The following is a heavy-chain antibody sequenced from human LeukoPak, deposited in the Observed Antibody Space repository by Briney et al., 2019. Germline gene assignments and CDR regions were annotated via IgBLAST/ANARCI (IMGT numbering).Heavy chain of an antibody. CDR3: ATTGYRGFDI. CDR2: IYYSGNT. J-gene: IGHJ3*02. CDR1: NGSISSTNYY. D-gene: IGHD5-18*01. V-gene: IGHV4-39*07. Sequence: KASETLSLTCTVTNGSISSTNYYWGWVRQPPEKGLEWIGSIYYSGNTYYNPSLKSRVTISVKTSKNQFSLKLSSVTAADTAVYYCATTGYRGFDIWGQGTMVTVSS.